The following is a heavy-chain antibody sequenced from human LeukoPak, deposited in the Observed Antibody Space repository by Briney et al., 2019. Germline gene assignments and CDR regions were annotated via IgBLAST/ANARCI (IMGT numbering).Heavy chain of an antibody. Sequence: PSETLSLTCTVSGGSINSSTCYWGWIRHPPGKVLEWVGSMYYSGSTYYNPSHKSPVTISLDTSKNQFSVKLSSVTAADTAVYYCSRLGCSSTNCYGRSAFDIWGQGTMVTVSS. CDR3: SRLGCSSTNCYGRSAFDI. CDR2: MYYSGST. CDR1: GGSINSSTCY. D-gene: IGHD2-2*01. V-gene: IGHV4-39*01. J-gene: IGHJ3*02.